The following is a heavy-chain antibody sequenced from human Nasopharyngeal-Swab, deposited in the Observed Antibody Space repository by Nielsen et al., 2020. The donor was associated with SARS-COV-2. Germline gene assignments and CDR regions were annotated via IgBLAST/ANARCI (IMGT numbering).Heavy chain of an antibody. CDR2: ISSSGSTI. D-gene: IGHD5-18*01. V-gene: IGHV3-11*01. Sequence: GESLKISCAASGFTFSDYYMSWIRQAPGKGLEWVSYISSSGSTIYYADSVKGRFTISRDNAKKSLYLQMNSLRAEDTAVYYCARDRGYSYGSSGWSYYFDYWGQGTLVTVSS. CDR3: ARDRGYSYGSSGWSYYFDY. J-gene: IGHJ4*02. CDR1: GFTFSDYY.